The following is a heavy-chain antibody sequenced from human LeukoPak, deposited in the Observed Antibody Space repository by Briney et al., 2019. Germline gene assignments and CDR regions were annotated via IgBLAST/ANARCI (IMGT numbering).Heavy chain of an antibody. CDR2: MNPNSGNT. CDR3: ARGIVVVVAATLYYYFDY. CDR1: GYTFTSYD. Sequence: ASVKVSCKASGYTFTSYDINWVRQATGLGLEWMGWMNPNSGNTGYAQKFQGRVTMTRNTSISTAYMELSSLRSEDTAVYYCARGIVVVVAATLYYYFDYWGQGTLVTVSS. V-gene: IGHV1-8*01. J-gene: IGHJ4*02. D-gene: IGHD2-15*01.